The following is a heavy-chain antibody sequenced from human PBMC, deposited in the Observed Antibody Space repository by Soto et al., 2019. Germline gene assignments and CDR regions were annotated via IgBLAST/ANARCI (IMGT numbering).Heavy chain of an antibody. Sequence: EMQVVESGGGLVQPGGSLRLSCAASGSTFSGHAIHWVRQAPGKGLEIASTINAKGDTTYYANSVKGRVSISRDNSMNTLSLQMGILRGEDTAVYYCARDTAAGMDVWGQGTTVIVSS. V-gene: IGHV3-64*01. D-gene: IGHD2-21*02. J-gene: IGHJ6*02. CDR1: GSTFSGHA. CDR3: ARDTAAGMDV. CDR2: INAKGDTT.